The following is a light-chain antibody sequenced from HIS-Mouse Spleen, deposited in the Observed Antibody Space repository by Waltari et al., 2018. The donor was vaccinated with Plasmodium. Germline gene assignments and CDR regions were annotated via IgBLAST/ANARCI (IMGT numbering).Light chain of an antibody. V-gene: IGKV3-15*01. CDR3: QQYNNWSFT. CDR2: GAS. J-gene: IGKJ3*01. Sequence: EIVMTQSPATLSVSPGERATPSCRASQGVSSNLAWYQQKPGQAPRLLIYGASTRATGITARCSGSGSGTEFTLTISSLQSEDFAVYYCQQYNNWSFTFGPGTKVDIK. CDR1: QGVSSN.